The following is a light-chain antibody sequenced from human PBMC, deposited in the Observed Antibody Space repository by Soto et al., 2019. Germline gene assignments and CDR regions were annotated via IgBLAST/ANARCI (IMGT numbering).Light chain of an antibody. J-gene: IGLJ3*02. Sequence: QSALTQPASVSGSPGQSITMSCTGTTSDFGNYTLVSWYQHHPGKAPKLMIYEVNKRPSGVSNRLSGSKSGNTASLTISGLQADDEADYYCCSYTGGTSFPLVFGGGTQLTVL. CDR2: EVN. CDR3: CSYTGGTSFPLV. V-gene: IGLV2-23*02. CDR1: TSDFGNYTL.